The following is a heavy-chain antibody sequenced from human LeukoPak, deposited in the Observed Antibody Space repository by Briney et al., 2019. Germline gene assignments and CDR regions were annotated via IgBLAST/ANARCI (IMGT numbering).Heavy chain of an antibody. D-gene: IGHD3-22*01. V-gene: IGHV3-7*01. Sequence: PGGSLRLSCAASGFTFSNFWMSWVRQAPGKGLEWVGHAKQDGSETYYVDSVKGRFTVSRDNARNLLFLQMNSLRAEDTAVYYCARDLPSSGYYYRDAFDIWGQGTMVTVSS. J-gene: IGHJ3*02. CDR2: AKQDGSET. CDR3: ARDLPSSGYYYRDAFDI. CDR1: GFTFSNFW.